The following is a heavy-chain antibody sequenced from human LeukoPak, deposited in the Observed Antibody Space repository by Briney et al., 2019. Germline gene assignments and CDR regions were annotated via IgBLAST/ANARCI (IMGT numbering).Heavy chain of an antibody. Sequence: PGGSLRLSCAASGFSFSGYAMSWVRQAPGKGLEWVSGISGSGGSTYYADSVKGRFTISRDSPKSTLYLQMNSLRAEDTALYYCAKGEAWYNWFDSWGQRTLVTVSS. CDR2: ISGSGGST. V-gene: IGHV3-23*01. CDR3: AKGEAWYNWFDS. D-gene: IGHD1-26*01. J-gene: IGHJ5*01. CDR1: GFSFSGYA.